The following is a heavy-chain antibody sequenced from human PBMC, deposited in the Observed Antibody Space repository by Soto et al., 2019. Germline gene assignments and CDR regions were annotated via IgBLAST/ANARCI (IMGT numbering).Heavy chain of an antibody. D-gene: IGHD6-25*01. V-gene: IGHV1-2*04. J-gene: IGHJ5*02. CDR1: GYTFTGYY. CDR2: INPNSGGT. Sequence: QVQLVQSGAEVKKPGASVKVSRKASGYTFTGYYMHWVRQAPGQGLEWMGWINPNSGGTNYAQKFQGWVTMTRDTSISTAYMELSRLRSDDTAVYYCARDISSGTAWFDPWGQGTLVTVSS. CDR3: ARDISSGTAWFDP.